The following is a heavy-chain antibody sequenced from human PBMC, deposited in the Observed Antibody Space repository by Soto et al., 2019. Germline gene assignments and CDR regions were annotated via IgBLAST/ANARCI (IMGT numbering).Heavy chain of an antibody. CDR1: GGTFSSYA. V-gene: IGHV1-69*12. CDR3: ARAPIRLCSGDNCYSGLDS. Sequence: QVQLVQSGAEVKKPGSSLKVSCKSSGGTFSSYAISWVRQAPGQGLEWLGGIIPIFNKVNYAQKSQGRVTLTADDSTGTANMELSSLRSDDTAVYYCARAPIRLCSGDNCYSGLDSWGQGTLVIVSS. J-gene: IGHJ4*02. D-gene: IGHD2-15*01. CDR2: IIPIFNKV.